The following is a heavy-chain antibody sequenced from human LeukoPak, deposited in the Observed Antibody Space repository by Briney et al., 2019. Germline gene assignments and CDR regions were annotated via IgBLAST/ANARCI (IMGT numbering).Heavy chain of an antibody. CDR2: IYYSGST. D-gene: IGHD3-3*01. CDR1: GGSISSYY. V-gene: IGHV4-59*01. Sequence: SETLSLTCTVSGGSISSYYWSWIRQPPGKGLEWIGYIYYSGSTNYNPSLKSRVTISVDTSKNQFSLKLSSVTAADTAVYYCARTVSLWSGYYSTYYFDYWGQGTLVTVSS. CDR3: ARTVSLWSGYYSTYYFDY. J-gene: IGHJ4*02.